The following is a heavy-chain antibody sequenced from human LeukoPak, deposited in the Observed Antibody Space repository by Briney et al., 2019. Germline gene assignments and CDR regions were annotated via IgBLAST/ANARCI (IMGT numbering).Heavy chain of an antibody. CDR3: ARGAGDFWSGYYFDY. CDR1: GGSFSGYY. D-gene: IGHD3-3*01. Sequence: SETLSLTCAVCGGSFSGYYWSWIRQPPGKGREWIGEINHSGSTNYNPSLKSRVTISVDTSKNQFSLKLSSVTAADTAVYYCARGAGDFWSGYYFDYWGQGTLVTVSS. V-gene: IGHV4-34*01. J-gene: IGHJ4*02. CDR2: INHSGST.